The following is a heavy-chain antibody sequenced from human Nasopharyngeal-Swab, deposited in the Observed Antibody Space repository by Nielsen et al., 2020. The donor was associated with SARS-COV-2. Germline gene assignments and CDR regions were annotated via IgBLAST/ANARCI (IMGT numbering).Heavy chain of an antibody. D-gene: IGHD1-26*01. J-gene: IGHJ4*02. CDR2: IYPGDSDT. V-gene: IGHV5-51*01. CDR3: ARRDGSYYDVDY. Sequence: VRQMPGKGLEWMGIIYPGDSDTRYSPSFQGQVTISADKSISTAYLQWSSLKASGTAMYYCARRDGSYYDVDYWGQGTLVTVSS.